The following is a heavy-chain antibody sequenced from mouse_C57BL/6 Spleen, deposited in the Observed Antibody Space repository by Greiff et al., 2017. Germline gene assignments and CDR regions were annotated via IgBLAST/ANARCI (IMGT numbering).Heavy chain of an antibody. CDR2: ISSGGSYT. CDR3: AKNYYEGAMDY. V-gene: IGHV5-6*01. CDR1: GFTFSSYG. J-gene: IGHJ4*01. D-gene: IGHD2-4*01. Sequence: EVKLMESGGDLVKPGGSLKLSCAASGFTFSSYGMSWVRQTPDKRLEWVATISSGGSYTYYPDSVKGRFTISRDNAKNTLYLQMSSLKSEDTAMYYCAKNYYEGAMDYWGQGTSVTVSS.